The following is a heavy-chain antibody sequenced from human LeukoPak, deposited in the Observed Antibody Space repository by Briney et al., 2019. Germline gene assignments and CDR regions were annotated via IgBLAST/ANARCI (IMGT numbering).Heavy chain of an antibody. CDR2: IIPIFGTA. Sequence: SVKVSCKASGGTFSRYAISWVRQAPGQGLEWMGRIIPIFGTANYAQKFQGRVTITTDESTSTAYMELSSLRSEDTAVYYCARDCSGGSCYSDAFDIWGQGTMVTVSS. CDR1: GGTFSRYA. D-gene: IGHD2-15*01. V-gene: IGHV1-69*05. CDR3: ARDCSGGSCYSDAFDI. J-gene: IGHJ3*02.